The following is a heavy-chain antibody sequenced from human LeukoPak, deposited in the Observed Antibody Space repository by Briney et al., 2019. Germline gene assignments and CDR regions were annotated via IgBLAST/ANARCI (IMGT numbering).Heavy chain of an antibody. CDR2: IRYDGSNK. D-gene: IGHD5-12*01. J-gene: IGHJ4*02. CDR3: AKDWGYSGYEVDY. Sequence: GGSLRLSCAASGFTFSSYGMHWARQAPGKGLEWVAFIRYDGSNKYYADSVKGRFTISRDNSKNTLYLQMNSLRAEDTAVYYCAKDWGYSGYEVDYWGQGTLVTVSS. V-gene: IGHV3-30*02. CDR1: GFTFSSYG.